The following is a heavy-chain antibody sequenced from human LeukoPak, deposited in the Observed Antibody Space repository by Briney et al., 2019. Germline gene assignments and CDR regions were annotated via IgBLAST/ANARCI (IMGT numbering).Heavy chain of an antibody. J-gene: IGHJ6*04. CDR3: AREGALYGSGRRYGMDV. CDR1: GYTFSSYE. Sequence: GGSLRLSCAASGYTFSSYETNWVRQAPGKGLEWVSYISSSGSTIYYADSVKGRFTTSRDNAKNSLYLQMNSLRAEDTAVYYCAREGALYGSGRRYGMDVWGKGTTVTVSS. CDR2: ISSSGSTI. V-gene: IGHV3-48*03. D-gene: IGHD3-10*01.